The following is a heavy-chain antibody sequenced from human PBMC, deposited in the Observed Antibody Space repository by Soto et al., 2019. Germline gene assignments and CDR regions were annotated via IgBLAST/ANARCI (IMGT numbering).Heavy chain of an antibody. D-gene: IGHD2-15*01. Sequence: GGSLRLSCAASGFTFSSYSMNWVRQAPGKGLEWVSSISSSSSYIYYADSVKGRFTISRDNAKNSLYLQMNSLRAEDTAVYYCARASWDIVVVVAATPGAFDIWGQGTMVTVSS. CDR3: ARASWDIVVVVAATPGAFDI. J-gene: IGHJ3*02. V-gene: IGHV3-21*01. CDR2: ISSSSSYI. CDR1: GFTFSSYS.